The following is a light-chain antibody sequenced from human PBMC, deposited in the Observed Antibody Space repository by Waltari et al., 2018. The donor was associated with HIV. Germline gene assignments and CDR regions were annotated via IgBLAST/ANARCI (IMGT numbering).Light chain of an antibody. Sequence: QSALTQPPSVSGSLGQSVTISCTGTSSDVGNYNEVSWYQQSPGTAPKLMIYAVSNRPSGVPVRFSGSKSGNTASLTISGLQAEDGADYYCSSFTTSITVVFGGGTKLTVL. V-gene: IGLV2-18*02. CDR3: SSFTTSITVV. J-gene: IGLJ2*01. CDR2: AVS. CDR1: SSDVGNYNE.